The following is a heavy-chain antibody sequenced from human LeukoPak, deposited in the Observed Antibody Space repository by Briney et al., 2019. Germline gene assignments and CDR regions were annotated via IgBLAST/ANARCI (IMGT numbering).Heavy chain of an antibody. V-gene: IGHV3-23*01. CDR3: AKERSEVVVAATNY. J-gene: IGHJ4*02. Sequence: PGGPWKLPCEAPGSPFNSYPIPGSPQAPGKGLKGFYFITGGGDTTYYADSVRGRFTISRDNSKNTLSLQINSLRAEDTAVYDCAKERSEVVVAATNYWGQGTLVTVSS. CDR1: GSPFNSYP. CDR2: ITGGGDTT. D-gene: IGHD2-15*01.